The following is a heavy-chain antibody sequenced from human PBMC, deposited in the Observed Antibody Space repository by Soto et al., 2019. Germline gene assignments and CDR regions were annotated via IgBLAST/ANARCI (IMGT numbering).Heavy chain of an antibody. D-gene: IGHD3-16*01. CDR2: VTPINGAT. CDR3: VREASATIMNGGFDV. CDR1: GYTFTNHH. J-gene: IGHJ4*02. Sequence: QVQLVQSGAEVKMPGASVKVSCKAYGYTFTNHHVHWVRLAPGQGLEWMGIVTPINGATHYAARFQARVALTRDTSTNTVYLERSSMRSEDTAVYYCVREASATIMNGGFDVWGQGTLVAVSS. V-gene: IGHV1-46*01.